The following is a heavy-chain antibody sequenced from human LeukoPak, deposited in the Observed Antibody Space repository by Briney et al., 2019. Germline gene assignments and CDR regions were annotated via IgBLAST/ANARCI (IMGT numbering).Heavy chain of an antibody. CDR1: GLTFSSYW. D-gene: IGHD3-16*01. Sequence: GGSLRLSCAASGLTFSSYWMNWARQAPGKGLEWGASINHNGNVNYYVDSVKGRFTISRDNAKNSLYLQMSNLRAEDTAVYFCARGGGLDVWGQGATVTVSS. J-gene: IGHJ6*02. CDR3: ARGGGLDV. V-gene: IGHV3-7*03. CDR2: INHNGNVN.